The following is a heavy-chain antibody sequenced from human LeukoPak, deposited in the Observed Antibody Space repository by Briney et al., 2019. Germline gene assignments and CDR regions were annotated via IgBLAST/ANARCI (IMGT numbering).Heavy chain of an antibody. J-gene: IGHJ4*02. Sequence: GGSLRLSCAASGFTFSSYWMSWVRQAPGKGLEWVANIKQDGSEKYYVDSVKGRFTISRDNAKNSLYLQMNSLRAEDTAVYYCARDRVSGSYPHYFDYWGQGTLVTVSS. D-gene: IGHD3-10*01. CDR2: IKQDGSEK. CDR3: ARDRVSGSYPHYFDY. V-gene: IGHV3-7*01. CDR1: GFTFSSYW.